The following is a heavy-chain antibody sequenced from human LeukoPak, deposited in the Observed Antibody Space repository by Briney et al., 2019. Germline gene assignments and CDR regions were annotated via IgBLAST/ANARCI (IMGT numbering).Heavy chain of an antibody. CDR1: GYSISSGYY. Sequence: SETLSLACTVSGYSISSGYYWGWIRQPPGKGLEWIGSIYHSGSTYYNPSLKSRVTISVDTSKNQLSLKLSSVTAADTAVYYCARDGGYYDSSGYSRHDAFDIWGQGTMVTVSS. V-gene: IGHV4-38-2*02. D-gene: IGHD3-22*01. J-gene: IGHJ3*02. CDR3: ARDGGYYDSSGYSRHDAFDI. CDR2: IYHSGST.